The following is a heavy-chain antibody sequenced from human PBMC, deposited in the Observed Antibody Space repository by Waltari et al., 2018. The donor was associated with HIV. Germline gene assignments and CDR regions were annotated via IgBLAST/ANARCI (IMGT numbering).Heavy chain of an antibody. V-gene: IGHV3-23*01. J-gene: IGHJ6*02. D-gene: IGHD3-3*01. CDR2: ISGSGGST. Sequence: EVQLLESGGGLVQPGGCLRLSWAAAGLPFCSYAFSWVRQAPVKGLEWVSAISGSGGSTDYADSVKGRFTISRDNSKNTLYLQMNSLRAEDTAVYYCAKGHYDFWSGSYYYGMDVWGQGTTVTVSS. CDR3: AKGHYDFWSGSYYYGMDV. CDR1: GLPFCSYA.